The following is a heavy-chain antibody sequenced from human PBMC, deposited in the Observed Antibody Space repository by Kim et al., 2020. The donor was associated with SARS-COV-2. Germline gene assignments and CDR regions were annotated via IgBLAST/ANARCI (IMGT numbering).Heavy chain of an antibody. V-gene: IGHV3-23*01. Sequence: GSTDCAASVKGRFTISRDHSKNTLYLQVNSLRADDKAVYDCAKVLSNFDYWGQGTLVTVSS. CDR2: GST. D-gene: IGHD3-10*01. J-gene: IGHJ4*02. CDR3: AKVLSNFDY.